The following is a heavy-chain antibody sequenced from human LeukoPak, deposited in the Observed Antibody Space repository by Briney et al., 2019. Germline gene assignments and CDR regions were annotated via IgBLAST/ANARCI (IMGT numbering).Heavy chain of an antibody. V-gene: IGHV4-59*12. CDR1: GGSISTYY. Sequence: SETLSLICTVSGGSISTYYWSWIRQPPGKGLEWIGYIYNSGSTNYNPSLKSRVTISVDTSKNQFSLKLSSVTAADTAVYYCARDYRWQFDYWGQGTLVTVSS. D-gene: IGHD5-24*01. J-gene: IGHJ4*02. CDR3: ARDYRWQFDY. CDR2: IYNSGST.